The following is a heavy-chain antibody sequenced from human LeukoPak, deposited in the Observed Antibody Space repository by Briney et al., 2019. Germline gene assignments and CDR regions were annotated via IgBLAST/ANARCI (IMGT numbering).Heavy chain of an antibody. J-gene: IGHJ4*02. D-gene: IGHD3-16*01. CDR2: IGGSGGST. CDR3: ARGSAWYLVY. CDR1: GFTFSSYA. V-gene: IGHV3-23*01. Sequence: PGRSLRLSCAASGFTFSSYAMTWVRHPPGRGLEWVSTIGGSGGSTYYVDSVKGRFTISRDNSKNTLYLQMKSLRAEDTAVYYCARGSAWYLVYWGQGTLVTVSS.